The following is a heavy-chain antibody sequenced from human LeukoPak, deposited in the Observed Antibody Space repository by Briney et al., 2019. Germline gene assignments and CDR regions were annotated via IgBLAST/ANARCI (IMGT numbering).Heavy chain of an antibody. D-gene: IGHD3-16*01. CDR3: ARDPAGPGGFNY. CDR2: INPNSGGT. CDR1: GYTFTGYY. J-gene: IGHJ4*02. Sequence: ASVKVSCKASGYTFTGYYIHWVRQAPGQGLEWMGWINPNSGGTNYAPKFQGKITMTRDTSIITAYMELSRLRSDDTAIYHCARDPAGPGGFNYWGQGTLVTVSS. V-gene: IGHV1-2*02.